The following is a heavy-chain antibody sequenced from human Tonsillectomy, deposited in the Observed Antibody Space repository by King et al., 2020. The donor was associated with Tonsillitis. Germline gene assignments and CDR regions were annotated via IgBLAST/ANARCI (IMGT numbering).Heavy chain of an antibody. Sequence: VQLVESGGGVVQPGKSLRLSCAASGFTISAYGMHWVRQAPGKGLEWVAFIQYDGSKQFYADFLKGRFTISRDNSKDTLYLQMNSLRAEDTAVYYCAKPLERRPSPLFDFWGQGTMVTVSS. CDR1: GFTISAYG. V-gene: IGHV3-30*02. D-gene: IGHD1-1*01. CDR2: IQYDGSKQ. J-gene: IGHJ3*01. CDR3: AKPLERRPSPLFDF.